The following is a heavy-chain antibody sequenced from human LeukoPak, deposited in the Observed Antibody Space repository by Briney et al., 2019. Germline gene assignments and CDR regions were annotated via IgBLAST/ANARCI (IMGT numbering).Heavy chain of an antibody. V-gene: IGHV3-33*01. CDR1: GFTFSGFG. Sequence: GRSLRLSCAASGFTFSGFGMHWVRQAPGKGLEWVSIIWYDGSHKYYSDSVKGRFTISRDNSKSTLYLQMNTLRAEDTAVYYCARDTSAYCTNGVCYLDAFDIWGQGTMVTVSS. CDR2: IWYDGSHK. J-gene: IGHJ3*02. CDR3: ARDTSAYCTNGVCYLDAFDI. D-gene: IGHD2-8*01.